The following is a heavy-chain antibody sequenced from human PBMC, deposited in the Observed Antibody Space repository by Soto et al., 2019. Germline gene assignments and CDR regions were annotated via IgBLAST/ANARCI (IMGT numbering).Heavy chain of an antibody. Sequence: QVQLVESGGGVGQPGRSLRLSCAASGFDCSNHAMHWVRQPPGKAPEWLATISFDGGDEFYADSVKGRFTISRDNSKRKLSLHMNSLRAEDTAVYYWVTLCGGDGDNYWGQGTLVAVSA. CDR2: ISFDGGDE. V-gene: IGHV3-30-3*01. CDR3: VTLCGGDGDNY. J-gene: IGHJ4*02. D-gene: IGHD2-21*02. CDR1: GFDCSNHA.